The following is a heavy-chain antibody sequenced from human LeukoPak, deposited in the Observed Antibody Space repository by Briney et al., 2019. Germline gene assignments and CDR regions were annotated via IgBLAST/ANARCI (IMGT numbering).Heavy chain of an antibody. CDR3: AKPINYYGSGSYFFDY. V-gene: IGHV3-23*01. D-gene: IGHD3-10*01. CDR1: GFTFSSYA. Sequence: GGSLRLSCAASGFTFSSYAMSWVRQAPGKGLEWVSAISGSAGSTYYADSVKGRFTISRDNSRNTLYLQMNSLRAEDTAVYYCAKPINYYGSGSYFFDYWGQGTLVTVSS. J-gene: IGHJ4*02. CDR2: ISGSAGST.